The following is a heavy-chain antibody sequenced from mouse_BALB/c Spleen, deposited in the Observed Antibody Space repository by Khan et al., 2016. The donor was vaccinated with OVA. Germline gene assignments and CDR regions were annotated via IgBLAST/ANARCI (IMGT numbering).Heavy chain of an antibody. CDR1: GFTFSSYG. CDR3: ARMARTIN. Sequence: EVELVESGGGLVQPGGSLKLSCAASGFTFSSYGMSWVRQTPDKRLELVATINSNGGSTYYPDSVKGRFTISRDNAKNTLHLQMSSLKSEDPAMYYCARMARTINWGQGTTLTVSS. CDR2: INSNGGST. V-gene: IGHV5-6-3*01. J-gene: IGHJ2*01.